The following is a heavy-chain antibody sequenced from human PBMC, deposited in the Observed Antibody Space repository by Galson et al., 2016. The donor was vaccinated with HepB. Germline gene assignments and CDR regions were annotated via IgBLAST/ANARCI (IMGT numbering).Heavy chain of an antibody. V-gene: IGHV4-59*01. J-gene: IGHJ5*02. Sequence: SETLSLTCTVSGASISSYYWSWIRQSPGKGLEWIGYIFYSGRTNYNPSLKSRVTISVDPSKNHFSLKLSSVTAADTAVYYCALLNWKYWFDPWGQGTLVTVSS. D-gene: IGHD1-1*01. CDR1: GASISSYY. CDR2: IFYSGRT. CDR3: ALLNWKYWFDP.